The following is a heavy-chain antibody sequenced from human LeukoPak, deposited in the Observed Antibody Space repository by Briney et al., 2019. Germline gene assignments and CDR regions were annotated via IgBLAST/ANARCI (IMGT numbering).Heavy chain of an antibody. Sequence: PSETLSLTCTVSGGSISSYYWSWIRQPAGKGLEWIGRIYTSGSTNYNPSLKSRVTMSVDTSKNQFSLKLSSVTAADTAVYYCARRILEWLSNVYYFDYWGQGTLVTVSS. CDR1: GGSISSYY. V-gene: IGHV4-4*07. J-gene: IGHJ4*02. CDR3: ARRILEWLSNVYYFDY. CDR2: IYTSGST. D-gene: IGHD3-3*01.